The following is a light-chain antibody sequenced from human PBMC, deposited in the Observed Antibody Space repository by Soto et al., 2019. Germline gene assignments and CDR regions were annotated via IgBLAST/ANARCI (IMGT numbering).Light chain of an antibody. CDR3: SSYTSSSTLV. Sequence: QSALTQPASVSGSPGQSITISCTGTSSDVGGYNYVSWYQQHPGKAPKLMIYDVSNRPSGVSNRFSGSKSGTTASLTISGLQAEDEADCYCSSYTSSSTLVFGTGTKVTVL. CDR1: SSDVGGYNY. J-gene: IGLJ1*01. V-gene: IGLV2-14*01. CDR2: DVS.